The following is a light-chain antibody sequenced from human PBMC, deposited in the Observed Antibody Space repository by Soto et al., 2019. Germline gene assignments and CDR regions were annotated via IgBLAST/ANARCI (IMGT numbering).Light chain of an antibody. J-gene: IGKJ5*01. Sequence: EIVLTQSPATLSVSPGEEATLSCRASQSVGSLLAWYQQKPGQAPRLLIYRESSRATGISASLSGSGSGTELTLTITRLQSEDFGVYYCQKYNKWPITCGQGTRLEIK. V-gene: IGKV3-15*01. CDR3: QKYNKWPIT. CDR1: QSVGSL. CDR2: RES.